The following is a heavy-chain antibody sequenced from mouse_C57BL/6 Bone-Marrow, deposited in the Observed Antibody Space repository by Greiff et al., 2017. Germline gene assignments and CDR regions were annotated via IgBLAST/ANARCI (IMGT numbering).Heavy chain of an antibody. V-gene: IGHV1-81*01. CDR2: IYPRSGNT. Sequence: VKLVESGAELARPGASVKLSCKASGYTFTSYGISWVKQRTGQGLEWIGEIYPRSGNTYYNEKFKGKATLTAAKSSSTAYMELRSLTSEDSAVYFCARSGLLFAYWGQGTLVTVSA. CDR3: ARSGLLFAY. J-gene: IGHJ3*01. CDR1: GYTFTSYG. D-gene: IGHD3-3*01.